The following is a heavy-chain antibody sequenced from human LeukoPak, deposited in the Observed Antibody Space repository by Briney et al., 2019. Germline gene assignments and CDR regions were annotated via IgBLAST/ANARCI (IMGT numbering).Heavy chain of an antibody. V-gene: IGHV4-59*01. J-gene: IGHJ4*02. CDR1: GGSINSNY. CDR2: IDHSGNT. D-gene: IGHD6-19*01. CDR3: ARVGSWYYFDY. Sequence: PSETLSLTCTVSGGSINSNYWSWIRQPPGEGLEWIAYIDHSGNTNYNPSLKSRVTISRDMPKNQFSLKLTSVTAADTAMYYCARVGSWYYFDYWGQGILVTVSS.